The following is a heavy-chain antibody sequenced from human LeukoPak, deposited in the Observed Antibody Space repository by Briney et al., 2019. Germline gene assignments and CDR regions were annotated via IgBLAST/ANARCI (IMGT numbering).Heavy chain of an antibody. Sequence: GESLKISCKGSGYSFTSYWIGWVRQMPGKGLEWMGIIYPGDSDTRYSPSFQGQVTISADKSISTAYLQWSSLKASDTAMHYCARSRSYYGSGSHFDYWGQGTLVTVSS. V-gene: IGHV5-51*01. CDR1: GYSFTSYW. CDR3: ARSRSYYGSGSHFDY. CDR2: IYPGDSDT. J-gene: IGHJ4*02. D-gene: IGHD3-10*01.